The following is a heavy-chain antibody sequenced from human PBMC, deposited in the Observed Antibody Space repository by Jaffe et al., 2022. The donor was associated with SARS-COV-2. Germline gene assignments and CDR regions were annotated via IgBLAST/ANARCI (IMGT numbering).Heavy chain of an antibody. CDR1: SGSISSNSYY. CDR2: IYYSGRT. CDR3: ARQVEGRRQDFEY. Sequence: QLQLQESGPGLLKPSETLSLTCTVSSGSISSNSYYWGWIRQPPGKGLEWIGTIYYSGRTYYSPSLKSRVTISVDTSKNQFSLKLSSVTAADTAVYYCARQVEGRRQDFEYWGQGILVTVSS. J-gene: IGHJ4*02. V-gene: IGHV4-39*01.